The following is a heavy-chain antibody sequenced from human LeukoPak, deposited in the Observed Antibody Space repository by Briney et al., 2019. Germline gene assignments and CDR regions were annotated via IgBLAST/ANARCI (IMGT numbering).Heavy chain of an antibody. V-gene: IGHV3-7*01. CDR1: GFIFRNYW. CDR3: ASGGLWLDADY. J-gene: IGHJ4*02. Sequence: PGGSLRLSCAASGFIFRNYWMTWVRQAPGKGLEWVANIKQDGSEKYYVDSVKGRFTISRDNAKNSLYLQMNSLRAEDTAVYYCASGGLWLDADYWGQGTLVTVSS. D-gene: IGHD5-18*01. CDR2: IKQDGSEK.